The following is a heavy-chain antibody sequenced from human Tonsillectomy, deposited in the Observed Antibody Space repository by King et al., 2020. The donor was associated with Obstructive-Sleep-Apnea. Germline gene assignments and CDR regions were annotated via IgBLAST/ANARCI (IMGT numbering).Heavy chain of an antibody. J-gene: IGHJ5*01. CDR2: IYYSGAA. CDR1: GASISTYY. CDR3: PSYDFWSGSNRFDS. D-gene: IGHD3-3*01. Sequence: QLQESGPGLVKPSETLSLTCTVSGASISTYYWSWIRQPPGKGLEWIGYIYYSGAANYSPSLKSRVTMSVETSKNQFSLTLTSVTAADTAMYYCPSYDFWSGSNRFDSWGQGTLVTVSS. V-gene: IGHV4-59*01.